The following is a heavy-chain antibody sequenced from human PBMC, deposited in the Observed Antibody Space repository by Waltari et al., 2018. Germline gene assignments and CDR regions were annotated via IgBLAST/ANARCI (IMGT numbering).Heavy chain of an antibody. CDR1: GFTFSRYA. CDR3: AKGDWLDF. D-gene: IGHD3-9*01. J-gene: IGHJ4*02. V-gene: IGHV3-23*01. CDR2: INDDNYST. Sequence: EVQLLESGGGLVQPGRSLRLSCVDSGFTFSRYAMTWVRQAPGRGLEWVAVINDDNYSTQYANSVKGRFTISRDNSKNTLYLQMNSLKGEDTALYYCAKGDWLDFWGQGTLVTVSS.